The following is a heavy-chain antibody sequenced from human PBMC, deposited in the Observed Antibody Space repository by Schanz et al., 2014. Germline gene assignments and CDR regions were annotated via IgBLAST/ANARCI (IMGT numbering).Heavy chain of an antibody. CDR3: STTPNFYASGTYSWFDP. D-gene: IGHD3-10*01. J-gene: IGHJ5*02. V-gene: IGHV3-15*01. CDR1: GFTFSSYS. Sequence: EVQLVESGGGLVKPGGSLRLSCAASGFTFSSYSMNWVRQGPGNRLEWVGRIKSRSDGGTTDYAAPVKGRFIISRDDSRNTLYLQMSGLKTEDTAVYYWSTTPNFYASGTYSWFDPWGQGTRVTVSS. CDR2: IKSRSDGGTT.